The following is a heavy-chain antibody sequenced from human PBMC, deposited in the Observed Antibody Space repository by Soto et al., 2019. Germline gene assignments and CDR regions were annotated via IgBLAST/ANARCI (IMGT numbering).Heavy chain of an antibody. D-gene: IGHD2-15*01. Sequence: QVQLVQSGAEVKKPGSSVKVSCKASGGTFSSYAISWVRQAPGQGLGWMGGIIPIFGTANYAQKFQGRVTITADESTSTAYMELSSLRSEDTAVYYCARDFDSCSGGSCYWNYWGQGTLVTVSS. CDR2: IIPIFGTA. V-gene: IGHV1-69*01. CDR1: GGTFSSYA. CDR3: ARDFDSCSGGSCYWNY. J-gene: IGHJ4*02.